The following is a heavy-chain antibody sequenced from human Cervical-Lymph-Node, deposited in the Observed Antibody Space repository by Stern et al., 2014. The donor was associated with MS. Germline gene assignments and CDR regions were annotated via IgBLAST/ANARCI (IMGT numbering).Heavy chain of an antibody. D-gene: IGHD2-8*01. CDR1: GFTFSSYG. J-gene: IGHJ4*02. Sequence: VQLVESGGAVVQPGRSLRLSCAASGFTFSSYGMHWVRQAPGQGLEWVTVISYDGNPKYYAAAVKGRFPISRDNSKNTLHLQMTSVTPDDTAIYYCARDYEDASMLFDHWGQGTLVTVSS. CDR2: ISYDGNPK. CDR3: ARDYEDASMLFDH. V-gene: IGHV3-30*03.